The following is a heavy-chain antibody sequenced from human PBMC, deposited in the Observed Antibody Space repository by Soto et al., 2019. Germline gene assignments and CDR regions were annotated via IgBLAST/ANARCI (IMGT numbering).Heavy chain of an antibody. CDR1: GFTFSSYG. D-gene: IGHD2-2*01. Sequence: GGSLRLSCAASGFTFSSYGMHWVRQAPGKGLEWVAVISYDGSNKYYADSVKGRFTISRDNSKNTLYLQMNSLRAEDTAVYYCAKDGINIVVVPAAHYYYYYIDVWGKGTTVTVSS. V-gene: IGHV3-30*18. CDR2: ISYDGSNK. CDR3: AKDGINIVVVPAAHYYYYYIDV. J-gene: IGHJ6*03.